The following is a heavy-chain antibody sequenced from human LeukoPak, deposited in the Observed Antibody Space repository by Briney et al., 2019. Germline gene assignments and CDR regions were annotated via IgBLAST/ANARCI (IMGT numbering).Heavy chain of an antibody. CDR2: INHSGST. V-gene: IGHV4-34*01. D-gene: IGHD2-2*01. Sequence: LRLSCAASGFTFSSYEMNWVRQAPGRGLEWIGEINHSGSTNYNPSLKSRVTTSVDTSKNQFSLKLSSVTAADTAVYYCARGCSSTSCRFDYWGQGTLVTVSS. CDR1: GFTFSSYE. J-gene: IGHJ4*02. CDR3: ARGCSSTSCRFDY.